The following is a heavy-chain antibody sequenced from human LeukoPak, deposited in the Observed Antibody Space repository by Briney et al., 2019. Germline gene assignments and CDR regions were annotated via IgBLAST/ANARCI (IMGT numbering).Heavy chain of an antibody. CDR1: GFTFSSYW. J-gene: IGHJ4*02. Sequence: GGSLRLSCAASGFTFSSYWMSWVRQAPGKGVEGVANIKQDGSEKYYVDSVKGRFTISRDNAKNSLYLQMTSLRAEGTAVYYCARGLQLWFVWGQGTLVTVSS. CDR2: IKQDGSEK. D-gene: IGHD5-18*01. CDR3: ARGLQLWFV. V-gene: IGHV3-7*01.